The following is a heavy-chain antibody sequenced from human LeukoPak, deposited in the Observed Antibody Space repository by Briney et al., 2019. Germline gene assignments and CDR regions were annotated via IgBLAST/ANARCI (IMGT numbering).Heavy chain of an antibody. CDR3: ARQNDFRLDY. CDR2: IYPGDSHT. V-gene: IGHV5-51*01. D-gene: IGHD3-3*01. J-gene: IGHJ4*02. CDR1: GYTFSSYW. Sequence: GXSLSISCTGSGYTFSSYWIGWGRQMPGKGLEWMGIIYPGDSHTRYSPSLQGQVTISVDTSIGTAYLQWSSLKASDTAIYYCARQNDFRLDYWGQGTLVTVSS.